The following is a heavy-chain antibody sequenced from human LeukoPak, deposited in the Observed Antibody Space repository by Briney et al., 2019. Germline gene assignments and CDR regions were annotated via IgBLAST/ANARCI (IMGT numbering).Heavy chain of an antibody. Sequence: GGSLRLSCAASGFTFSSYWMSWVRQAPGKGLEWVANIKQDGSEKYYVDSVKGRFTISRDNAKNSLYLQMNSLRAEDTAVYYCTRGIVGATKMNYCYGMDVWGQGTTVTVSS. CDR3: TRGIVGATKMNYCYGMDV. J-gene: IGHJ6*02. CDR2: IKQDGSEK. CDR1: GFTFSSYW. V-gene: IGHV3-7*01. D-gene: IGHD1-26*01.